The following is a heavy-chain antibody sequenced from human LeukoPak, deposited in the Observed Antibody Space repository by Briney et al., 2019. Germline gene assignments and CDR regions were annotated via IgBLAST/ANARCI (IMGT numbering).Heavy chain of an antibody. CDR1: GFTFSSYA. D-gene: IGHD5-18*01. CDR3: ANGGSYSYGWYYFDY. J-gene: IGHJ4*02. CDR2: ISGSGGST. V-gene: IGHV3-23*01. Sequence: QPGGSLSLSCAASGFTFSSYAMSWVRQAPGKGLEWVSAISGSGGSTYYADSVKGRFTISRDNSKNTLYLQMNSLRAEDTAVYYCANGGSYSYGWYYFDYWGQGTLVTVSS.